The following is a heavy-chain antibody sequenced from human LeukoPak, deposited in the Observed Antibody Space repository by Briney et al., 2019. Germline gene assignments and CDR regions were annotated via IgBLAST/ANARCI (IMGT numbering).Heavy chain of an antibody. CDR2: INHSGST. Sequence: SETLSLTCAVYGGSFSGYYWSWIRQPPGKGLEWIGEINHSGSTNYNPSLKSRVTISVDTSKNQFSLKLSSVTAADTAVYYCARGQGQTIDYWGQGTLVTVSS. CDR1: GGSFSGYY. V-gene: IGHV4-34*01. J-gene: IGHJ4*02. CDR3: ARGQGQTIDY.